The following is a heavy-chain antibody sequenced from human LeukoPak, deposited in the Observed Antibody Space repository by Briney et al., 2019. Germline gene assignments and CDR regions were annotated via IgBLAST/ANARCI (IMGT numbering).Heavy chain of an antibody. CDR2: ISWNSGYI. CDR3: AKVRGTYSSGYFFDY. CDR1: GFTFDNYD. V-gene: IGHV3-9*01. D-gene: IGHD6-19*01. Sequence: AGGSLRLSCAASGFTFDNYDMHWVRQAPGKGLEWLSIISWNSGYIGYADSVKGRFTISRDNAKKSLDLQMNSLRAEDTAFYYCAKVRGTYSSGYFFDYWGQGTLVTVSS. J-gene: IGHJ4*02.